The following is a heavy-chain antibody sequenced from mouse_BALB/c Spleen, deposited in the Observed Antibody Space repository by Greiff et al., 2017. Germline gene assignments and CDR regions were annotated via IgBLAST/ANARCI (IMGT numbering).Heavy chain of an antibody. J-gene: IGHJ4*01. CDR2: INPYNDGT. V-gene: IGHV1-14*01. CDR1: GYTITSYV. D-gene: IGHD1-1*01. Sequence: EVKLMESGPELVKPGASVKMSCKASGYTITSYVMHWVKQKPGQGLEWIGYINPYNDGTKYNEKFKGKATLTSDKSSSTAYMELSSLTSEDSAVYYCARGYYVYAMDYWGQGTSVTVSS. CDR3: ARGYYVYAMDY.